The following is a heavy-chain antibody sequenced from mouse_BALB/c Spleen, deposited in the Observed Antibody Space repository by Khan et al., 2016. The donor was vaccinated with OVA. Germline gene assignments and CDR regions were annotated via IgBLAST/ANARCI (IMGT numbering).Heavy chain of an antibody. J-gene: IGHJ3*01. CDR1: GYTFTDYA. D-gene: IGHD1-1*02. Sequence: QVQLQQSGAELVRPGVSVKISCKGSGYTFTDYAMHWVKQSHAKSLEWIGVISTYYGDADYSQKFKGRATMNADRSSSTAYMELARLTSDDSAIYYCARGGKFAYWGQGTLVTVSA. V-gene: IGHV1S137*01. CDR2: ISTYYGDA. CDR3: ARGGKFAY.